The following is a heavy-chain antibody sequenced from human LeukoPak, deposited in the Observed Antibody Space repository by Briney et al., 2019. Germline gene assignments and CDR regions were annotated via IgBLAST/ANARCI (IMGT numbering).Heavy chain of an antibody. D-gene: IGHD3-9*01. Sequence: SETLSLTRTVSGGSISSYYWSWIRQPPGKGLEWIGYIYYSGSTNYNPSLKSRVTISVDTSKNQFSLKLSSVTAADTAVYYCARHYDRGGLRYFDWLRRGAGGWFDPWGQGTLVTVSS. CDR1: GGSISSYY. J-gene: IGHJ5*02. CDR3: ARHYDRGGLRYFDWLRRGAGGWFDP. CDR2: IYYSGST. V-gene: IGHV4-59*01.